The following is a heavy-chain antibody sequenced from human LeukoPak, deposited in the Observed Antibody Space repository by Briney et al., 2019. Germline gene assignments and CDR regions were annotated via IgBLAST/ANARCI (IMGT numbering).Heavy chain of an antibody. CDR3: ARGYSSSWYLD. CDR1: GFTFDDYS. V-gene: IGHV3-21*01. Sequence: GGSLRLSCAASGFTFDDYSMSWVRQAPWKGLEFVSSISSSSSFIYYADSEKGRFTISRDNAKKSLSLQMNSLRADDTAVYYCARGYSSSWYLDWGQGTLVTVSS. CDR2: ISSSSSFI. D-gene: IGHD6-13*01. J-gene: IGHJ4*02.